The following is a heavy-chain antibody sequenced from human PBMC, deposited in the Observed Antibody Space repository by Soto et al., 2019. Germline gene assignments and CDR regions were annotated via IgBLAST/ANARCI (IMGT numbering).Heavy chain of an antibody. J-gene: IGHJ4*02. CDR3: ARGWMADGY. D-gene: IGHD5-12*01. V-gene: IGHV3-11*05. CDR2: ISGSSTYT. CDR1: RFTFSDYY. Sequence: QVQLVESGGGLVKPGGSLRLSCVASRFTFSDYYMSWIRQTPGKGLEWVSSISGSSTYTNYADSVKGRFTISRDNAKNSLYLQMNSLIAEDTALYYCARGWMADGYWSQGTLVTVSS.